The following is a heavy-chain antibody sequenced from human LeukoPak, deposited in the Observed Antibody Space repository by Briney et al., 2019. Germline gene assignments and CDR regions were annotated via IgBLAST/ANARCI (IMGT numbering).Heavy chain of an antibody. J-gene: IGHJ5*02. V-gene: IGHV1-8*03. CDR3: AAYGSGSYGWFDP. Sequence: ASVKVSCKASGYTFTSYDINWVRQATGQGLEWMGWMNPNSGNTGYAQKFQGRVTITRNTSISTAYMELSSLRSEDTVVYYCAAYGSGSYGWFDPWGQGTLVTVSS. D-gene: IGHD3-10*01. CDR1: GYTFTSYD. CDR2: MNPNSGNT.